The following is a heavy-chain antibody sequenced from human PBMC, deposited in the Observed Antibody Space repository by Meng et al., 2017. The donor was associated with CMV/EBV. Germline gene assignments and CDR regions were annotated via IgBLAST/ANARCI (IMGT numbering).Heavy chain of an antibody. V-gene: IGHV4-34*01. CDR3: ATGSFANYYDSSGYYLGLLDY. J-gene: IGHJ4*02. CDR2: INYSGST. Sequence: SETLSLTCAVHGWPFSGYYWSWIRQPPGKGLEWLGEINYSGSTNYNPSLKSRVTISVDTSKNQSSLKLSSVTAADTAVYYCATGSFANYYDSSGYYLGLLDYWGQGTLVTVSS. CDR1: GWPFSGYY. D-gene: IGHD3-22*01.